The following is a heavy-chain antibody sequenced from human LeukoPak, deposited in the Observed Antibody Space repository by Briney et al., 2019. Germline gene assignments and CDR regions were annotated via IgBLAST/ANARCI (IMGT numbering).Heavy chain of an antibody. J-gene: IGHJ5*02. CDR2: IYYSGST. CDR3: ARASFQDWFDP. CDR1: GGSISSYY. D-gene: IGHD3-16*01. Sequence: SETLSLTCTVSGGSISSYYWSWIRQPPGKGLEWIGYIYYSGSTNYNPSLKSRVTISVDTSKNQFSLKLSSVTAADTAVYYCARASFQDWFDPWGQGTLVTVSS. V-gene: IGHV4-59*01.